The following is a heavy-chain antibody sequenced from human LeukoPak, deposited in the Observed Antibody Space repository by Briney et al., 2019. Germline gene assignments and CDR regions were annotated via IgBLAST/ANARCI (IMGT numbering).Heavy chain of an antibody. CDR3: ARAPYGYSSSWYGGSGYFQH. D-gene: IGHD6-13*01. Sequence: KPSETLSLTCAVYGGSFSGYYWSWIRQPPGKGLEWIGKINHSGSTNYNPSLKSRVTISVDTSKNQFSLKLSSVTAADTAVYYCARAPYGYSSSWYGGSGYFQHWGQGTLVTVSS. CDR2: INHSGST. CDR1: GGSFSGYY. J-gene: IGHJ1*01. V-gene: IGHV4-34*01.